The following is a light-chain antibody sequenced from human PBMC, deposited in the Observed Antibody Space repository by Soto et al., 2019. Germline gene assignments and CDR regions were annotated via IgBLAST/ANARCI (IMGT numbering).Light chain of an antibody. CDR1: QTVSSW. J-gene: IGKJ1*01. CDR2: GVF. Sequence: DIQMTQSPSTLSASVGDRVTITCRASQTVSSWLAWFQQKPGKAPTLLIYGVFGLESGVPLRFSGSGSGTEFTLLISNLKPDDFATYYCQQYADYSWTFGQGTKVE. CDR3: QQYADYSWT. V-gene: IGKV1-5*03.